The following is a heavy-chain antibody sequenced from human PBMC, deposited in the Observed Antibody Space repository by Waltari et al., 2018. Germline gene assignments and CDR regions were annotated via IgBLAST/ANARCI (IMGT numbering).Heavy chain of an antibody. Sequence: QVQLLDSGGGVVQPGGSLGLPCAASGLPFSGYGMHWVRQAPGKGLEWVAFIRYDGRNKNYADSMEGRFTISRDNSNSTLYLQMNSLRAEDTAVYYCAKPRPLMTTVTTSWPSDSWGQGTLVTVSS. CDR1: GLPFSGYG. J-gene: IGHJ4*02. CDR2: IRYDGRNK. D-gene: IGHD4-4*01. CDR3: AKPRPLMTTVTTSWPSDS. V-gene: IGHV3-30*02.